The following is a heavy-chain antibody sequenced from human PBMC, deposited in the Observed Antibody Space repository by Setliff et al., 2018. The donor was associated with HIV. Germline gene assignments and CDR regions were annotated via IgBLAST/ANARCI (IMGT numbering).Heavy chain of an antibody. CDR2: IYYSGST. D-gene: IGHD4-17*01. J-gene: IGHJ4*02. Sequence: SETLSLTCTVPGGSISSSSYYWGWIRQPPGKGLEWIGSIYYSGSTYYNPSLKSRVTMSADTSKNQFPLKLSSVTAADTAIYYCARRIYGNNPYFDYWSQGTLVTVSS. V-gene: IGHV4-39*06. CDR3: ARRIYGNNPYFDY. CDR1: GGSISSSSYY.